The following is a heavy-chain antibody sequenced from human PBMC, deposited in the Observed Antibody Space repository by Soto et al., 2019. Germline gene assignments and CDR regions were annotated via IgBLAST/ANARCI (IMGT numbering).Heavy chain of an antibody. Sequence: QITLQAPGPSVLKPTQTLTLTCSFSGLSFNASGVAVGWVRQTPSKALEWLGLIYWRGTQRYGPSLDTRVTITKDSSKNQVVLTMSNMAPVDTGTYFCIHRGEGRRHFDYWGQGALVTVSS. CDR2: IYWRGTQ. V-gene: IGHV2-5*05. J-gene: IGHJ4*02. CDR3: IHRGEGRRHFDY. CDR1: GLSFNASGVA. D-gene: IGHD2-15*01.